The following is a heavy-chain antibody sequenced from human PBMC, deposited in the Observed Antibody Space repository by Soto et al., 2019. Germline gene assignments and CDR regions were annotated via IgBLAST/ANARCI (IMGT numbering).Heavy chain of an antibody. CDR3: ARASKRLVVAATLWSRFDY. CDR2: INHSGST. CDR1: GGSFSGYY. V-gene: IGHV4-34*01. J-gene: IGHJ4*02. Sequence: PSETLSLTCAVYGGSFSGYYWSWIRQPPGKGLEWIGEINHSGSTNYNPSLKSRVTISVDTSKNQFSLKLSSVTAADTAVYYCARASKRLVVAATLWSRFDYWGQGTLVTVSS. D-gene: IGHD2-15*01.